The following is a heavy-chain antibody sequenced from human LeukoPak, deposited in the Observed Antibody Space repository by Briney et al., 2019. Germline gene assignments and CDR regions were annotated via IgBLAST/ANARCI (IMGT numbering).Heavy chain of an antibody. CDR1: GFIFSSYW. J-gene: IGHJ4*02. V-gene: IGHV3-74*01. CDR3: ARDKSQIEY. Sequence: GGSLRLSCTASGFIFSSYWMFWVRQAPGKGLVWVSRINSDGSTTNFADSVKGRFTISRDNAKSSVYLQMNSLRVDDTAVYYCARDKSQIEYWGQGILVTVSS. CDR2: INSDGSTT.